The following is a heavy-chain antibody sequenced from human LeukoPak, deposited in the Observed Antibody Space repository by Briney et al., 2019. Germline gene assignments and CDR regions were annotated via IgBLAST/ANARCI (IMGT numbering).Heavy chain of an antibody. CDR3: ARDDLLRLYFDY. CDR2: ISSSSSYI. V-gene: IGHV3-21*01. J-gene: IGHJ4*02. CDR1: GFTFSSYS. Sequence: GGSLRLSCAASGFTFSSYSMNWVRQAPGKGLEWVSSISSSSSYIYYADSVKGRFTISRDNAKNSLYLRMNSLRAEDTAVYYCARDDLLRLYFDYWGQGTLATVSS.